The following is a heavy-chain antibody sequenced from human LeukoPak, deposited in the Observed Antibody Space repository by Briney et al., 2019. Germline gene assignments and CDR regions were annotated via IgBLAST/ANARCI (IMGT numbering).Heavy chain of an antibody. CDR3: ARRDDYGDLNWFDP. V-gene: IGHV1-18*01. CDR1: GYTFTSYG. J-gene: IGHJ5*02. CDR2: ISAYNGNT. Sequence: GASVTVSCTASGYTFTSYGISWVRQAPGQGLEWMGWISAYNGNTNYAQKLQGRVTMTTDTSTSTAYMELRSLRSDDTAVYYCARRDDYGDLNWFDPWGQGTLVTVSS. D-gene: IGHD4-17*01.